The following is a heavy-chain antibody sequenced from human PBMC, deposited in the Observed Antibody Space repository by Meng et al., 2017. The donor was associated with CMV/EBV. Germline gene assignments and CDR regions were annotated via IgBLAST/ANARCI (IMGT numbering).Heavy chain of an antibody. Sequence: GESLKISCAASGFTFSSYGMHWVRQAPGKGLEWVAVIWYDGSNKYYADSVKGRFTISRDNSKNTLYLQMNSLRAEDTAVYYCAKDSREYQPYYYVMDVWGQGPTVTVSS. CDR2: IWYDGSNK. D-gene: IGHD2-2*01. J-gene: IGHJ6*02. CDR3: AKDSREYQPYYYVMDV. CDR1: GFTFSSYG. V-gene: IGHV3-33*06.